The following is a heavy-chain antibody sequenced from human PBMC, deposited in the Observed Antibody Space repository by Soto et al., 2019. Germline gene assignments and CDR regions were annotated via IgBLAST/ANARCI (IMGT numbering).Heavy chain of an antibody. V-gene: IGHV4-59*01. Sequence: SETLSLTCTVSGGSISSYYWSWIRQPPGKGLEWIGYIYYSGSTKYNPSLRSRVTISVDTSKNQFSLKLSSVTAADTAVYYCARVYYYMDVWGKGTTVTVSS. CDR3: ARVYYYMDV. CDR1: GGSISSYY. J-gene: IGHJ6*03. CDR2: IYYSGST.